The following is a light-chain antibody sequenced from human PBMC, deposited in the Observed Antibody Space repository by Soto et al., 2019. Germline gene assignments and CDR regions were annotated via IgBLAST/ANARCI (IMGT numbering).Light chain of an antibody. CDR3: QQYNSYST. CDR2: KAS. V-gene: IGKV1-5*03. J-gene: IGKJ1*01. Sequence: DIQMTQSPSTLSASVGDRVTITCRASQSISSWLAWYQQKPGKAPKLLIYKASSLEIGVPSRFSGSGSGTEFTLTISSLQPDDFATYYCQQYNSYSTFGQGTKVAIK. CDR1: QSISSW.